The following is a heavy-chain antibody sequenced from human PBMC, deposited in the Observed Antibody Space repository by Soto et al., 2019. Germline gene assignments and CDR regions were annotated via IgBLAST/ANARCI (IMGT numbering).Heavy chain of an antibody. J-gene: IGHJ3*02. CDR2: IYPGGSGT. D-gene: IGHD3-16*01. CDR3: ARASPRENSVRFPAAFDI. CDR1: GYSFTSYW. V-gene: IGHV5-51*01. Sequence: GVSLKISCKGSGYSFTSYWIGWGREMRGEVLGWKGIIYPGGSGTRYTPAFQGQGTITADKANSTAYLQWSSLKASDTAMYYCARASPRENSVRFPAAFDIWGRGTMVTVSS.